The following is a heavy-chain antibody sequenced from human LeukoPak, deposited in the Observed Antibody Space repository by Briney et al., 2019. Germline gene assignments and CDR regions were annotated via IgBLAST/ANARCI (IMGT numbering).Heavy chain of an antibody. Sequence: ASVKVSCKTSGGTFSTFPISWVRQAPGQGLEWIGGIIPIFGPNYAQKFQGRATISADLATATAYMELSSLTSEDTSVYYCATGKDRSGYYYSLDYWGQGTLVAVSS. CDR2: IIPIFGP. J-gene: IGHJ4*02. CDR1: GGTFSTFP. V-gene: IGHV1-69*13. D-gene: IGHD3-22*01. CDR3: ATGKDRSGYYYSLDY.